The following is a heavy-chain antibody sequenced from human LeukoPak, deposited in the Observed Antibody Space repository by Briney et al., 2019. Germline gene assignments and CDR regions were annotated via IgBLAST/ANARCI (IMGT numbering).Heavy chain of an antibody. J-gene: IGHJ4*02. D-gene: IGHD3-9*01. Sequence: PGGSLRLSCAAPGFTFSSYSMNWVRQAPGKGLEWVSSISSSSSYIYYADSVKGRFTISRDNAKNSLYLQMNSLRAEDTAVYYCAREPRRVDFDWLFHTGDLDYWGQGTLVTVSS. CDR2: ISSSSSYI. CDR3: AREPRRVDFDWLFHTGDLDY. CDR1: GFTFSSYS. V-gene: IGHV3-21*01.